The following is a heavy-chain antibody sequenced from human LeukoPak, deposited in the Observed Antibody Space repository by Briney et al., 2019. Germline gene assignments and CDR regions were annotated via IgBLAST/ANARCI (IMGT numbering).Heavy chain of an antibody. Sequence: PGGSLRLSCAASGFAFSSYAMNWVRQAPGKGLEWVSSVSTSGTSRYYADAVKGRFAISRDNAKNSLFLQMSGLEAEDTAVYYWARERGGEDFDCWGQGTLVTVSS. CDR1: GFAFSSYA. CDR2: VSTSGTSR. V-gene: IGHV3-21*01. J-gene: IGHJ4*02. CDR3: ARERGGEDFDC. D-gene: IGHD3-16*01.